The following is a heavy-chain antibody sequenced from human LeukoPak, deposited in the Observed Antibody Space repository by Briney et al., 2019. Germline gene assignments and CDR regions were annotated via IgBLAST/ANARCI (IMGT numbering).Heavy chain of an antibody. D-gene: IGHD3-10*01. J-gene: IGHJ4*02. V-gene: IGHV4-34*01. CDR2: INHSGST. CDR1: GGSFGGYY. Sequence: SETLSLTCAVYGGSFGGYYWSWIRQPPGKGLEWIGEINHSGSTNYNPSLKSRVTISVDTSKNQFSLKLSSVTAADTAVYYCARGRRESGSGKYTLDYWGQGTLVTVSS. CDR3: ARGRRESGSGKYTLDY.